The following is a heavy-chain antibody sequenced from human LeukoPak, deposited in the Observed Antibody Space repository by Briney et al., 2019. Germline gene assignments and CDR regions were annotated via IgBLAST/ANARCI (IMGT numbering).Heavy chain of an antibody. D-gene: IGHD3-3*02. CDR3: ARSSPFLRGFFDY. CDR2: INHSGST. V-gene: IGHV4-34*01. J-gene: IGHJ4*02. CDR1: GGSFSGYY. Sequence: SETLSLTCAVYGGSFSGYYWSWIRQPPGKGLEWIGEINHSGSTNYNPSLKSRVTISVDTSKNQFPLKLSSVTAADTAVYYCARSSPFLRGFFDYWGQGTLVTVSS.